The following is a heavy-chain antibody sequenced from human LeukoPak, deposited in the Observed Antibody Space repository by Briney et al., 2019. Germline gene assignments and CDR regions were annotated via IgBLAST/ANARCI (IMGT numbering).Heavy chain of an antibody. CDR1: GGSFSGYY. D-gene: IGHD2-8*01. V-gene: IGHV4-34*01. J-gene: IGHJ4*02. CDR2: INHSGST. Sequence: ASETLSLTCAVYGGSFSGYYWSWIRQPPGKGLEWIGEINHSGSTNYNPSLKSRVTISVDTSKNQFSLKLSSVTAADTAVYYCARAPNPDFFDDWGQGTLVTVSS. CDR3: ARAPNPDFFDD.